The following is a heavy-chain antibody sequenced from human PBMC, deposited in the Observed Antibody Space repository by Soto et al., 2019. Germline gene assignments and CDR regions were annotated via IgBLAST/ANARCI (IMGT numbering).Heavy chain of an antibody. CDR1: GYSFTSYY. J-gene: IGHJ6*02. Sequence: PGESLKISCKTSGYSFTSYYIAWVRQMPGKGLEWIGFIYPGDSNARYSPSFQGQVYISVDRSINTAYLQWDSLRASDTATYGLDVWGQGTSVTVSS. CDR3: DV. CDR2: IYPGDSNA. V-gene: IGHV5-51*01.